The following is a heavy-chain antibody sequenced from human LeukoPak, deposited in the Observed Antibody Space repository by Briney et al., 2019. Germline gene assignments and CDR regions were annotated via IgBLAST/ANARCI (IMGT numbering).Heavy chain of an antibody. D-gene: IGHD2-2*01. V-gene: IGHV3-66*01. CDR3: ARDSAQASSPFDY. Sequence: PGRSLRLSCAASGFTVSSNYMSWVRQAPGKGLEWVSVIYSGGSTYYADSVKGRFTISRDNSKNTLYLQMNSLRAEDTAVYYCARDSAQASSPFDYWGQGTLVTVSS. J-gene: IGHJ4*02. CDR2: IYSGGST. CDR1: GFTVSSNY.